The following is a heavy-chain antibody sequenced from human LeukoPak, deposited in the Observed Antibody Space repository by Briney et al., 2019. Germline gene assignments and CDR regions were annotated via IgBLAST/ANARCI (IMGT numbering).Heavy chain of an antibody. V-gene: IGHV3-21*01. Sequence: GGSLRLSCAASGFTFSSYNMNWVRQAPGKGLEWVASMSVSSTYTYYGDSVKGRFTISRDNAKNSLYLQMNSLRAEDTAVYYCARVISMVRGVDYWGQGTLVTVSS. CDR1: GFTFSSYN. CDR3: ARVISMVRGVDY. D-gene: IGHD3-10*01. CDR2: MSVSSTYT. J-gene: IGHJ4*02.